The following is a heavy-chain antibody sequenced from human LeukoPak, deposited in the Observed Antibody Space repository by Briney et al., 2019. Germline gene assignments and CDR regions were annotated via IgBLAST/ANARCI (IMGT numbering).Heavy chain of an antibody. D-gene: IGHD3-3*01. J-gene: IGHJ4*02. V-gene: IGHV3-74*01. CDR2: INTDGSST. Sequence: GGSLRLSCAASGFTFSVYWMSWGRQGPGTGLVWVSRINTDGSSTTYADSVKGRFTISRDNAKNTLYLQMNSLRAEDTAVYYCARERDDYYFDYWGQGTLVTVSS. CDR3: ARERDDYYFDY. CDR1: GFTFSVYW.